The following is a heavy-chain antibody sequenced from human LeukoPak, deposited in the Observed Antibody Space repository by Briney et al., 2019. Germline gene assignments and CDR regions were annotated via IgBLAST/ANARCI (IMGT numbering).Heavy chain of an antibody. J-gene: IGHJ6*03. CDR2: MNPKSGNT. CDR1: GYTFTSYD. CDR3: ARAYDSSGYYHLYYYYYMDV. Sequence: ASVKVSCKACGYTFTSYDINWVRQATGQGLEWMGWMNPKSGNTGYAQKFQGRVTITRNTSISTAYMELSSLRSEDTAVYYCARAYDSSGYYHLYYYYYMDVWGKGTTVTVSS. D-gene: IGHD3-22*01. V-gene: IGHV1-8*03.